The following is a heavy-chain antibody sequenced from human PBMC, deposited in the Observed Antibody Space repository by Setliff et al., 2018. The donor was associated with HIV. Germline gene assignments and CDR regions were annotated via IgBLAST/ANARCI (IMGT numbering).Heavy chain of an antibody. CDR3: TRDKGYAFDI. V-gene: IGHV3-49*04. Sequence: GGSLRLSCTASGFTFGDYAMSWVRQAPGKGLEWVGFIRSKAYGGTTEYAASVKDRFTVARDDSKSIAYLQINSLKTEDTAVYYCTRDKGYAFDIWGQGTMVTVSS. D-gene: IGHD5-18*01. CDR2: IRSKAYGGTT. J-gene: IGHJ3*02. CDR1: GFTFGDYA.